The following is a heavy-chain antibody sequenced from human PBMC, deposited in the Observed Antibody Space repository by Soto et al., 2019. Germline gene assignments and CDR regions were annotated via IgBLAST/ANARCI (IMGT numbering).Heavy chain of an antibody. CDR2: ISYDGSNK. CDR1: GFTFSSYG. CDR3: AKRRGSSTSCMDV. V-gene: IGHV3-30*18. D-gene: IGHD2-2*01. Sequence: LRLSCAASGFTFSSYGMHWVRQAPGKGLEWVAVISYDGSNKYYADSVKGRFTISRDNSKNTLYLQMNSLRAEDTAVYYCAKRRGSSTSCMDVWGQGTTVTVSS. J-gene: IGHJ6*02.